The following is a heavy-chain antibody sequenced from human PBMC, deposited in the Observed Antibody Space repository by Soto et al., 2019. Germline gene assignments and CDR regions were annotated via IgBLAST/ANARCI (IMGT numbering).Heavy chain of an antibody. D-gene: IGHD6-13*01. CDR3: ARGIRSYSSRNWFDP. CDR1: GFTFSSYG. CDR2: IWYDGSNK. Sequence: QVQLVESGGGVVQPGRSLRLSCAASGFTFSSYGMHWVRQAPGKGLEWVAVIWYDGSNKYYADSVKGRFTISRDNSKNTLYLQMNSLRAEDTAVYYCARGIRSYSSRNWFDPWGQGTLVTVSS. V-gene: IGHV3-33*01. J-gene: IGHJ5*02.